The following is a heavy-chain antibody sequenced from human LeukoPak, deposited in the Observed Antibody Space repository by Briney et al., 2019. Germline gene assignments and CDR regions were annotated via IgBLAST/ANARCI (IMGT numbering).Heavy chain of an antibody. D-gene: IGHD3-10*01. Sequence: GGSLRLSCAASGFTFSNAWMSWVRQAPGKGLEWVGRIKSKTGGGTTDYAAPVKGRFTISRDDSKNTLYLQMNSLKTEDTAVYYCTSTYGSGSYYNDYWGQGTLVTVSS. CDR2: IKSKTGGGTT. V-gene: IGHV3-15*01. CDR1: GFTFSNAW. CDR3: TSTYGSGSYYNDY. J-gene: IGHJ4*02.